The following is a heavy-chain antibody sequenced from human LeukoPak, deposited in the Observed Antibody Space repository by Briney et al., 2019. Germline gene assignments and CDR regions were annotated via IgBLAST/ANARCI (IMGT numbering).Heavy chain of an antibody. Sequence: KASQTLSLTCTVSGGSISSGGYYWSWIRQHPGKGLEWIGYIYYSGSTYYNPSLKSRVTISVDTSKNQFSLKLSSVTAADTAVYYCARDKLRYYFDYWCQGTLVTVSS. CDR2: IYYSGST. V-gene: IGHV4-31*03. J-gene: IGHJ4*02. CDR3: ARDKLRYYFDY. D-gene: IGHD5-24*01. CDR1: GGSISSGGYY.